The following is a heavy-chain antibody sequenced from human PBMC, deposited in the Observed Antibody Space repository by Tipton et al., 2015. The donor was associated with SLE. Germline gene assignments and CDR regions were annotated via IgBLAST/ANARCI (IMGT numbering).Heavy chain of an antibody. CDR2: IYYSGST. Sequence: TLSLTCNVSGYSISSGYYWGWIRQALGKGLEWIGFIYYSGSTNFNPSLKSRVTMSVDTSKTQFSLKLNSVTAADTAVYFCARGRQLEYYFDYWGQGTLVTVSS. V-gene: IGHV4-38-2*02. J-gene: IGHJ4*02. CDR1: GYSISSGYY. CDR3: ARGRQLEYYFDY. D-gene: IGHD6-13*01.